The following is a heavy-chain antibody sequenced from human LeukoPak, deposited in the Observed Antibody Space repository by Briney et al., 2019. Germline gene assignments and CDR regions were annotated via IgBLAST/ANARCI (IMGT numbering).Heavy chain of an antibody. D-gene: IGHD6-6*01. CDR1: GFTLSSYS. CDR2: ISSSSSYR. CDR3: AKQYRAARSEPWEDI. J-gene: IGHJ3*02. V-gene: IGHV3-21*01. Sequence: GGSLRLSCAASGFTLSSYSMNWVRQAPGKGLEWVSSISSSSSYRYYADSVKGRFTISRDNSKNTLYLQMNSLRAEDTAVYYCAKQYRAARSEPWEDIWGQGTMVTVSS.